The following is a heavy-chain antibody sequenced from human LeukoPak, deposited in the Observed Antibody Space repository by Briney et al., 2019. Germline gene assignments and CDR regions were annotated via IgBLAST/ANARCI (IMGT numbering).Heavy chain of an antibody. Sequence: SETLSLTCTVSGGSISSYYWSWIRQPPGKGLEWIGYIYYSGSTNYNPPLKSRVTISVDTSKNQFSLKLSSVTAADTAVYYCARDGIAAAGRENYYYYGMDVWGQGTTVTVSS. CDR1: GGSISSYY. D-gene: IGHD6-13*01. CDR3: ARDGIAAAGRENYYYYGMDV. V-gene: IGHV4-59*01. J-gene: IGHJ6*02. CDR2: IYYSGST.